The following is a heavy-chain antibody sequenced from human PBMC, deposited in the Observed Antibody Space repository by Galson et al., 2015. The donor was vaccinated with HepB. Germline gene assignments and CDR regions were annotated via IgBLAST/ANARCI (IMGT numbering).Heavy chain of an antibody. CDR1: GYTLTGYY. CDR3: ARDYYDSSGYYYSTFFDY. D-gene: IGHD3-22*01. V-gene: IGHV1-2*02. Sequence: SVKVSCKASGYTLTGYYMHWVRQAPGQGLEWMGWINPNSGGTNYAQKFQGRVTMTRDTSISTAYMELSRLRSDEDTAVYYCARDYYDSSGYYYSTFFDYWGQGTLVTVSS. J-gene: IGHJ4*02. CDR2: INPNSGGT.